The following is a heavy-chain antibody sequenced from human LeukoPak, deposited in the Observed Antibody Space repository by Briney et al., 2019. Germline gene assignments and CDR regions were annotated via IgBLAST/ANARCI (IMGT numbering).Heavy chain of an antibody. D-gene: IGHD3-22*01. J-gene: IGHJ4*02. CDR2: IYTSGST. Sequence: SETLSLTCTVSGGSISSYYWSWIRQPAGKGLEWIGRIYTSGSTNYNPSLKSRVTMSVDTSKNQFSLKLSSVTAADTAVYYCAREDYYDSSGYPDYCGQGTLVTVSS. CDR3: AREDYYDSSGYPDY. CDR1: GGSISSYY. V-gene: IGHV4-4*07.